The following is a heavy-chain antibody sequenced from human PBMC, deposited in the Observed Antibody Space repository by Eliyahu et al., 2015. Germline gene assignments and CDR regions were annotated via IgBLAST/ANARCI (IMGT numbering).Heavy chain of an antibody. CDR3: AHPQRSYDMWSAYPNNWFDP. D-gene: IGHD3-3*01. CDR2: IYWNGEK. CDR1: GFSLSPSGVG. V-gene: IGHV2-5*01. Sequence: QITLKESGPTLVKPTQTLTLTCTFSGFSLSPSGVGXGWIRQPPGKALECLALIYWNGEKRYSPSLKSRLTIAKDTSKNQVXLTMTNMDPXDTATYYCAHPQRSYDMWSAYPNNWFDPWGQGTMVTVXS. J-gene: IGHJ5*02.